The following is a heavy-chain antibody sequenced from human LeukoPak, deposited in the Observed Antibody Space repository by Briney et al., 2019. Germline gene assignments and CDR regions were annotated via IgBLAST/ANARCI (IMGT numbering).Heavy chain of an antibody. CDR2: ISWNSGSI. V-gene: IGHV3-9*01. D-gene: IGHD3-16*02. J-gene: IGHJ3*02. CDR3: AKDIASFMITFGGVIGNDAFDI. CDR1: GFTVSSNY. Sequence: PGGSLRLSCAASGFTVSSNYMSWVRQAPGKGLEWVSGISWNSGSIGYADSVKGRFTISRDNAKNSLYLQMNSLRAEDTALYYCAKDIASFMITFGGVIGNDAFDIWGQGTMVTVSS.